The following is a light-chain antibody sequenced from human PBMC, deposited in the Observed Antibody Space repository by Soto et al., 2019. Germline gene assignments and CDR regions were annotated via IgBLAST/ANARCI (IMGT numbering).Light chain of an antibody. CDR1: SSDVGLYDY. CDR3: SSYASDSSDV. CDR2: AVS. Sequence: QSVLTQPASVSGSPGQSITISCTGTSSDVGLYDYVSWYQQHPGKAPQLMIYAVSERPSGVSNRFSGSKSGNTASLFISGLQAEDEADYYCSSYASDSSDVFGSGTKVTVL. V-gene: IGLV2-14*01. J-gene: IGLJ1*01.